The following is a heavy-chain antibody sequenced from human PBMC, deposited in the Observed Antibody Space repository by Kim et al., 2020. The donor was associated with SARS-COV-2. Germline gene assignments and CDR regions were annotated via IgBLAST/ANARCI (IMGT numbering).Heavy chain of an antibody. D-gene: IGHD6-13*01. CDR2: IIPILGIA. J-gene: IGHJ4*02. CDR1: GGTFSSYA. CDR3: ASPKSIAAAGKKSTPFDY. V-gene: IGHV1-69*04. Sequence: SVKVSCKASGGTFSSYAISWVRQAPGQGLEWMGRIIPILGIANYAQKFQGRVTITADKSTSTAYMELSSLRSEDTAVYYCASPKSIAAAGKKSTPFDYWGQGTLVTVSS.